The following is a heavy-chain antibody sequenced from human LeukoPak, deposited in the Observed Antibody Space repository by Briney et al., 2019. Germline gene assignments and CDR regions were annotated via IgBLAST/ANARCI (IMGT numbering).Heavy chain of an antibody. Sequence: GGSLRLSCAASGFTFSGKWMHWVRQAPGKGLVWVSRIKGDGSSTTYADSVKGRFTISRDNAKNTLHLQMDSLRAEDTAVYYCARGAGYNYPYYFDYWGQGTLVTVSS. V-gene: IGHV3-74*03. J-gene: IGHJ4*02. CDR1: GFTFSGKW. CDR2: IKGDGSST. CDR3: ARGAGYNYPYYFDY. D-gene: IGHD5-24*01.